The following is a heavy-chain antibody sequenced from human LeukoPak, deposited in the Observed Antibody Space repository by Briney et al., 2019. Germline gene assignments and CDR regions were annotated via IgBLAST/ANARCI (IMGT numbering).Heavy chain of an antibody. V-gene: IGHV1-46*01. CDR1: GYTFTSYY. CDR3: ARDFWRSKWLSRTIGGMDV. D-gene: IGHD3-22*01. J-gene: IGHJ6*02. Sequence: ASVKVSCKASGYTFTSYYMHWVRQAPGQGLEWMGIINPSGGSTSYAQKFQGRVTITRDTSTSTVYMELSSLRSEDTAVYYCARDFWRSKWLSRTIGGMDVWGQGTTVTVSS. CDR2: INPSGGST.